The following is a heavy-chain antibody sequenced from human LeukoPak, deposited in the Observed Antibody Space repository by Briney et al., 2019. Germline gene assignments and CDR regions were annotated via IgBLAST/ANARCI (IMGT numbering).Heavy chain of an antibody. CDR1: GGSISSYY. Sequence: SETLSLTCTVSGGSISSYYWSWIRQPPGKGLEWIGYIYYSGSTNYNPSLKSRVTISVDTSKNQFSLKLSPVTAADTAVYYCAREEYYYDSSGYTTSAFDIWGQGTMVTVSS. CDR2: IYYSGST. J-gene: IGHJ3*02. CDR3: AREEYYYDSSGYTTSAFDI. V-gene: IGHV4-59*01. D-gene: IGHD3-22*01.